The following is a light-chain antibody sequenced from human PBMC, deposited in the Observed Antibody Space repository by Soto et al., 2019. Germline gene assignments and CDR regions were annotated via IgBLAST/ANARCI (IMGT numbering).Light chain of an antibody. J-gene: IGKJ1*01. CDR2: GAS. V-gene: IGKV3-20*01. CDR1: QSVPSNY. Sequence: EIALTQSPGTLSLSPGERATFSCRASQSVPSNYLAWYRQKPGQAPRLLISGASGKATGIPDRFSGSGSGTDFTLTITRLEPEDFAVYYCQQYGSSPLTFGQGTKVDIK. CDR3: QQYGSSPLT.